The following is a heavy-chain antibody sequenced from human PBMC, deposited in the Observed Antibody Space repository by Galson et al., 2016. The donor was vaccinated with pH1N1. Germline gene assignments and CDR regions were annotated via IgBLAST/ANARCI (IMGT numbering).Heavy chain of an antibody. V-gene: IGHV3-48*03. Sequence: SLRLSCAASGFSFRTYEMHWVRQAPGKGLEWVSYIIGSGSITNYADSVRGRFTISRDNAKNSLFLQMDSLRTEDTAIYYCVIETRDHYNYGNFDYWGQGTLVTVSS. CDR1: GFSFRTYE. D-gene: IGHD5-24*01. CDR2: IIGSGSIT. CDR3: VIETRDHYNYGNFDY. J-gene: IGHJ4*02.